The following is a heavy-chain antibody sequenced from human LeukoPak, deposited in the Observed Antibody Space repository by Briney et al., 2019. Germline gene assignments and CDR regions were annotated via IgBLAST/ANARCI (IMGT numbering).Heavy chain of an antibody. D-gene: IGHD1-26*01. J-gene: IGHJ4*02. CDR1: GFTFSSYG. V-gene: IGHV3-33*06. CDR2: IWYDGSNK. CDR3: AKDLLPVAATTIGDY. Sequence: GGSLRLSCAASGFTFSSYGMHWVRQAPGKGLKWVAVIWYDGSNKYYADSVKGRFTISRDNSKNTLYLQMNSLRAEDTAVYYCAKDLLPVAATTIGDYWGQGTLVTVSS.